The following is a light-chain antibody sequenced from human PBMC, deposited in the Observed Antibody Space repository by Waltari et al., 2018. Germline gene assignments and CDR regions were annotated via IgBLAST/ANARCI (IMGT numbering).Light chain of an antibody. CDR1: QGIITY. J-gene: IGKJ2*02. V-gene: IGKV1-9*01. CDR3: QQLKSYPRT. Sequence: DIQLTQSPSFLSASVGDRVTITCPATQGIITYLAWYQQNPGKAPQVLIYAASTLQSGVPSRFSCSGAGTEFTLTISSLQPEDFATYYCQQLKSYPRTFGQGTKLEIK. CDR2: AAS.